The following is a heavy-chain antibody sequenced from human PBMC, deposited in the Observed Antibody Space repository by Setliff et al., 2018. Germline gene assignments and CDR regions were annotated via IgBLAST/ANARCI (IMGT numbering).Heavy chain of an antibody. CDR3: ARDGDILTTYYIYYYYMDV. CDR2: INPRTGVT. V-gene: IGHV1-2*02. CDR1: QYTFTGYY. Sequence: ASVKVSCKASQYTFTGYYIHWVRQAPGQGLEWMGWINPRTGVTNYAQKFQGRVTMTRDTSISTVYMEVSRLRSDDTAVYFCARDGDILTTYYIYYYYMDVWGKGTTVTVSS. J-gene: IGHJ6*03. D-gene: IGHD3-9*01.